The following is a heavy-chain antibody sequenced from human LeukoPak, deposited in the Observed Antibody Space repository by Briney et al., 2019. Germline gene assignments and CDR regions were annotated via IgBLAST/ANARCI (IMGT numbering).Heavy chain of an antibody. V-gene: IGHV3-23*01. CDR2: ISGSGGST. Sequence: GGSLRLSCAASGFTFSSYAMSWVRQAPGKGLEWVSAISGSGGSTYYADSVKGRFTISRDNAKNSVYLQMNSLRDEDTAVYYCARDDSDSSYFDYWGQGTLVTVSS. D-gene: IGHD6-6*01. CDR3: ARDDSDSSYFDY. CDR1: GFTFSSYA. J-gene: IGHJ4*02.